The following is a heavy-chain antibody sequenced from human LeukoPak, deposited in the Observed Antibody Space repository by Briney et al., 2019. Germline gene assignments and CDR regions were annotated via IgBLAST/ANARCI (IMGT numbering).Heavy chain of an antibody. CDR1: GFTFSGSA. CDR3: TRHSSSWFHNWFDP. CDR2: IRSKANSYAT. D-gene: IGHD6-13*01. Sequence: GGSLKLSCAASGFTFSGSAMHWVRQASGKGLEWVGRIRSKANSYATAYAASVRGRFTISRDDSKNTAYLQMNSLKTEDTAVYYCTRHSSSWFHNWFDPWGQGTLVTVSS. V-gene: IGHV3-73*01. J-gene: IGHJ5*02.